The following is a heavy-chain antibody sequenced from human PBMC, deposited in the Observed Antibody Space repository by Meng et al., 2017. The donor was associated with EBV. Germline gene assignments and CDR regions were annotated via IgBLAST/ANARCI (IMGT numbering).Heavy chain of an antibody. CDR1: GGSVNNESYY. J-gene: IGHJ5*02. V-gene: IGHV4-61*01. D-gene: IGHD4-11*01. CDR2: IYYTGST. CDR3: ARGDYTNYPRWFDH. Sequence: QVQLQESGPGLVKPSETLSLTCTVSGGSVNNESYYWGWIRQPPGKGLEYIGYIYYTGSTNYNSSLKSRVTISLDKSKNQFSLKLTSLTAADTAIYYCARGDYTNYPRWFDHWGQGTLVTVSS.